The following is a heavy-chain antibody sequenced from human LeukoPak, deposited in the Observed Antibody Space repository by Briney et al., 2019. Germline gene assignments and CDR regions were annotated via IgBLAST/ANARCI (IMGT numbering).Heavy chain of an antibody. J-gene: IGHJ4*02. CDR2: IYYSGST. D-gene: IGHD6-13*01. CDR1: GGSISSSSCY. Sequence: KPSETLSLTCTVSGGSISSSSCYWGWIRQPPGKGLEWIGSIYYSGSTYYNPSLKSRVTISVDTSKNQFSLKLSSVTAADTAVYYCAGDPGGDSSSWYSWVFTGFDYWGQGTLVTVSS. V-gene: IGHV4-39*07. CDR3: AGDPGGDSSSWYSWVFTGFDY.